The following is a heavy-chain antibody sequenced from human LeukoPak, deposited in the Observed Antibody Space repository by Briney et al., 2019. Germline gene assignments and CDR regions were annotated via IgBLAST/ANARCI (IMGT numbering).Heavy chain of an antibody. CDR1: GFTFSSYG. CDR2: IYSGGST. Sequence: PGGSLRLSCAASGFTFSSYGMHWVRQAPGKGLEWVSVIYSGGSTYYADSVKGRFTISRDNSKNTLYLQMNSLRAEDTAVYYCADGSGRYWGQGTLVTVSS. J-gene: IGHJ4*02. V-gene: IGHV3-NL1*01. D-gene: IGHD3-10*01. CDR3: ADGSGRY.